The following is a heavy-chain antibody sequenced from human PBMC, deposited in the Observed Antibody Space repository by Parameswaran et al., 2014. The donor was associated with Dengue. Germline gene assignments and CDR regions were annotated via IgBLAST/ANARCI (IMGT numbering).Heavy chain of an antibody. Sequence: VRQAPGKGLEWIGEINHSGNTNYNPSLKSRVTISVDTSKNQFSLKLTSVTAADTAVYYCARGGPSLRGWGQGTLVTVSS. J-gene: IGHJ4*02. D-gene: IGHD5/OR15-5a*01. CDR2: INHSGNT. CDR3: ARGGPSLRG. V-gene: IGHV4-34*01.